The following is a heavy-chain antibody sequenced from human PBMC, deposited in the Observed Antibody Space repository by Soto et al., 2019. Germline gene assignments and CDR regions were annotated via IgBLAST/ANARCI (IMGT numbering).Heavy chain of an antibody. J-gene: IGHJ4*02. D-gene: IGHD4-17*01. CDR1: GFTFGSYN. CDR3: AKSIVTTDYVIQY. V-gene: IGHV3-23*01. Sequence: LYCAWFGFTFGSYNISWVRQAPGKGLEWVSAISGSGGSTYYADSVKGRFTISRDNSKNTLYLQMNSLRAEDTAVYYCAKSIVTTDYVIQYWGQGT. CDR2: ISGSGGST.